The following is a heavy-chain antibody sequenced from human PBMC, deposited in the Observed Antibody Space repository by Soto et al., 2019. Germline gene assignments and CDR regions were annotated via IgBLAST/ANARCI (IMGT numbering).Heavy chain of an antibody. CDR2: IYYSGST. D-gene: IGHD6-6*01. V-gene: IGHV4-59*12. CDR1: GGSMSSYY. Sequence: QVQLQESGPGLVKPSETLSLTCSVSGGSMSSYYWSWIRQPPGKGLEWIGNIYYSGSTNYNPSLKSRVAMSVDTSKNQFSLKLNSVTAADTAVYYCARNAYSSSSRIDYWGQGTLVTVSS. J-gene: IGHJ4*02. CDR3: ARNAYSSSSRIDY.